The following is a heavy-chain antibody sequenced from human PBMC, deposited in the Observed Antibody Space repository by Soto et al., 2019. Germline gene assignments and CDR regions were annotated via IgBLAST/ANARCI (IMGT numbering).Heavy chain of an antibody. D-gene: IGHD3-22*01. J-gene: IGHJ6*02. CDR2: INHSGST. V-gene: IGHV4-34*01. Sequence: LSLTCSVYGGSFSGYYWSWIRQPPWKGLEWIGEINHSGSTNYNPSLKSRVTISVDTSKNQFSLKLSSVTVADTAVYYCARDRYYYDSSGYYYPYYYYGMDVWGQGTTVTVSS. CDR3: ARDRYYYDSSGYYYPYYYYGMDV. CDR1: GGSFSGYY.